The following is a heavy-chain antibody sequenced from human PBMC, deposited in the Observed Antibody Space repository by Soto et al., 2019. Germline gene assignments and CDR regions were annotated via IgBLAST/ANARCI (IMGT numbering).Heavy chain of an antibody. D-gene: IGHD4-17*01. CDR2: IYYSGST. V-gene: IGHV4-59*01. CDR1: GGSISSYY. J-gene: IGHJ5*02. Sequence: PSETLSLTCTVSGGSISSYYWSWIRQPPGKGLEWIGYIYYSGSTNYNPSLKSRVTISVDTSKNQFSLKLSSVAAADTAVYYCARGPTVVTLPSWFDPWGQGTLVTVSS. CDR3: ARGPTVVTLPSWFDP.